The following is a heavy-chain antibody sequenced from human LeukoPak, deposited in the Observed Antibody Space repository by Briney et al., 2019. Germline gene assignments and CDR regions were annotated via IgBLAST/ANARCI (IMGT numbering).Heavy chain of an antibody. CDR1: GGTFSSYA. Sequence: SVKVSCKASGGTFSSYAISWVRQAPGQGLEWMGGIIPIFGTANYAQKFQGRVTITADESTSTAYMELSSLRSEDTAVYYCAREESPVYCSSTSCQSRGYGYYYMDVWGKGTMVTVSS. V-gene: IGHV1-69*13. CDR3: AREESPVYCSSTSCQSRGYGYYYMDV. CDR2: IIPIFGTA. D-gene: IGHD2-2*01. J-gene: IGHJ6*03.